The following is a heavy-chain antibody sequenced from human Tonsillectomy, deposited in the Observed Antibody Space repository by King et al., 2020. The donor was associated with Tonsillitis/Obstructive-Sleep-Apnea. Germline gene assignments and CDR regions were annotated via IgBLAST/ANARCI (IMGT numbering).Heavy chain of an antibody. Sequence: TLKESGPTLVKPTQTLTLTCTFSGFSLSTSGVGVGWIRQPPGKALEWLALIYWDDDKRYSPSLKIRLTITKDTSKNQVVLTMTNMDPVDTATYYCALVDCTGGVCHHHGYFDLWGRGTLVTVSS. CDR1: GFSLSTSGVG. CDR2: IYWDDDK. J-gene: IGHJ2*01. D-gene: IGHD2-8*02. CDR3: ALVDCTGGVCHHHGYFDL. V-gene: IGHV2-5*02.